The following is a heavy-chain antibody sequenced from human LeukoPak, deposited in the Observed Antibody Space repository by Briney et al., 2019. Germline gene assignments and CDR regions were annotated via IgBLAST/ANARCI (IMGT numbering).Heavy chain of an antibody. J-gene: IGHJ3*02. Sequence: GESLKISCKGSGYRFINFWIGWVRHMPGKGLEWMGIIHPGDSDTRYSPSFEGQVTISVDKSISTAYLQWSSLKASDTAMYYCARRGLLGYCSGASCYDAFDIWGQGIMVTVSS. CDR3: ARRGLLGYCSGASCYDAFDI. CDR1: GYRFINFW. D-gene: IGHD2-15*01. V-gene: IGHV5-51*01. CDR2: IHPGDSDT.